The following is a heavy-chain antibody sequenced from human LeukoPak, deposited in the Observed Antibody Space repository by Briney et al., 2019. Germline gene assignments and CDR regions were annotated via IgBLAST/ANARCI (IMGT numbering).Heavy chain of an antibody. J-gene: IGHJ4*02. V-gene: IGHV3-48*01. Sequence: GGSLRLSCAASGFTFSDYSMNWVRQAPGKGLEWISYIGIDSGNTNYADSVKGRFTISGDKAKNSLYLQMNSLRVEDTAVYYCARDVVGLGYSDYWGQGTLVTVSS. CDR1: GFTFSDYS. CDR2: IGIDSGNT. CDR3: ARDVVGLGYSDY. D-gene: IGHD2-21*01.